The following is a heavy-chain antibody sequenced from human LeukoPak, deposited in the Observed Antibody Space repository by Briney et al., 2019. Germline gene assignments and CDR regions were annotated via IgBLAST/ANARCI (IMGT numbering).Heavy chain of an antibody. D-gene: IGHD3-3*01. V-gene: IGHV1-2*02. Sequence: ASVKVSCKASGYTFTGYYMHWVRQAPGQGLEWMGWINPNSGGTNYAQKFQGRVTMTRDTSISTAYMELSRLRSDDTAVYYCARVFRLRFLGWLTPEDYWGQGTLVTVSS. J-gene: IGHJ4*02. CDR2: INPNSGGT. CDR1: GYTFTGYY. CDR3: ARVFRLRFLGWLTPEDY.